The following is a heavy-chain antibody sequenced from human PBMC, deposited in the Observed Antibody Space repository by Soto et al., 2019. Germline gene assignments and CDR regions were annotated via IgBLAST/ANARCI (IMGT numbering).Heavy chain of an antibody. V-gene: IGHV2-5*02. CDR2: IYWDDDK. J-gene: IGHJ4*02. Sequence: QITLKESGPTLVKPTQTLTLTCTFSGFSLNTSGVGVGWIRQPPGKALEWLALIYWDDDKRYSPSLKSRLTINKDTAKDQVVLTMTNMDPVDTGTYDCAHRPYGDYPIDYWGQGTLVTVSS. CDR1: GFSLNTSGVG. CDR3: AHRPYGDYPIDY. D-gene: IGHD4-17*01.